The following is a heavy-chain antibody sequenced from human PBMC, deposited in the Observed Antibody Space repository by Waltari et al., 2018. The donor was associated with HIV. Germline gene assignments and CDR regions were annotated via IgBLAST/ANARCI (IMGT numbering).Heavy chain of an antibody. CDR2: ISSSSSYI. CDR3: ARSTVTTPPNWFDP. V-gene: IGHV3-21*01. CDR1: GLTFSSYS. D-gene: IGHD4-17*01. J-gene: IGHJ5*02. Sequence: EVQLVESGGGLVKPGGSLRLSCAASGLTFSSYSMNWVRQAPGKGLEWVSSISSSSSYIYYADSVKGRFTISRDNAKNSLYLQMNSLRAEDTAVYYCARSTVTTPPNWFDPWGQGTLVTVSS.